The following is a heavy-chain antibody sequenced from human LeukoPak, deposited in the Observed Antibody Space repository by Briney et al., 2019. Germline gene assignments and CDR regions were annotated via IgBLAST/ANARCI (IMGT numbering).Heavy chain of an antibody. D-gene: IGHD3-22*01. CDR3: ARDRYYYDSSVYIRGISFDY. Sequence: ASVKVSCKASGYTFTSYYMHWVRQAPGHGLEWMGIINPSGGSTSYAQKFQGRVTMTRDTSTSTVYMELSSLRSEDTAVYYCARDRYYYDSSVYIRGISFDYWGQETLVTVSS. CDR2: INPSGGST. V-gene: IGHV1-46*01. CDR1: GYTFTSYY. J-gene: IGHJ4*02.